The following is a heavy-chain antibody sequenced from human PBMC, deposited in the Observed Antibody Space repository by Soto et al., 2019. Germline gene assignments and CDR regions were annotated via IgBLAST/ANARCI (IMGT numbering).Heavy chain of an antibody. CDR3: ARDWSSSLTGRFDP. J-gene: IGHJ5*02. CDR2: IYHSGST. Sequence: SETLSLTCAVSGGSISSSNWWSWVRQPPGKGLEWIGEIYHSGSTNYNPSLKSRVTISVDKSKNQFSLKLSSVTAADTAVYYCARDWSSSLTGRFDPWGQGTLVTVSS. V-gene: IGHV4-4*02. D-gene: IGHD6-13*01. CDR1: GGSISSSNW.